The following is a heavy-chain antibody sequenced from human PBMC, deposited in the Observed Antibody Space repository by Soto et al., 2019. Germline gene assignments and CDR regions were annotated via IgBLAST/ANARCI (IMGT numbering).Heavy chain of an antibody. CDR2: IIPIFGTA. J-gene: IGHJ5*02. CDR1: GGTFSSYA. Sequence: GASVKVSCKASGGTFSSYAISWVRQAPGQGLEWMGGIIPIFGTANYAQKFQGRVTITADESTSTAYMELSSLRSEDTAVYYCARELRVVVITKPHPNWFDPWGQGTLVTVSS. V-gene: IGHV1-69*13. CDR3: ARELRVVVITKPHPNWFDP. D-gene: IGHD3-22*01.